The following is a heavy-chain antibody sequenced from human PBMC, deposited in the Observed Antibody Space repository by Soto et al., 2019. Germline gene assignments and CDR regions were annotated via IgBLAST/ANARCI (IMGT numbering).Heavy chain of an antibody. J-gene: IGHJ4*02. CDR1: GYSFTSYW. D-gene: IGHD3-22*01. CDR3: SRHSVYYYDSSRSTTPTHY. Sequence: GESLKISCKGSGYSFTSYWIGWVRQMPGKGLEWMGIIYPGDSDTRYSPSFQGQVTISADKSISTAYLQWSSRKASDTAMYYCSRHSVYYYDSSRSTTPTHYCGQGPLVT. V-gene: IGHV5-51*01. CDR2: IYPGDSDT.